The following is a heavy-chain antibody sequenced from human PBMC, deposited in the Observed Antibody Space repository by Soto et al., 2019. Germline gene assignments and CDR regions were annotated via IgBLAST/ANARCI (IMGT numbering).Heavy chain of an antibody. CDR2: INAGNGNT. J-gene: IGHJ4*02. D-gene: IGHD6-19*01. CDR3: VRTRQQWLAGDS. V-gene: IGHV1-3*01. CDR1: GYTLSSFG. Sequence: QAQLVQSGAEVKKPGASVKVSCKASGYTLSSFGIHWVRQAPGQRLEWMGWINAGNGNTKYSQKLQGRVTFSRDTSANTAYMELTSLTSEDTAVYYCVRTRQQWLAGDSWGQGSLVTVSS.